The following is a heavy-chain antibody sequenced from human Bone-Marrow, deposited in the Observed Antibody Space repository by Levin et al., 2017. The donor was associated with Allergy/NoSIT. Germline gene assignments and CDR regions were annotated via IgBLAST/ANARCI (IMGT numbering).Heavy chain of an antibody. CDR2: IIPILGIE. D-gene: IGHD2-21*02. V-gene: IGHV1-69*02. CDR1: GGTFAGIT. CDR3: VRGPLPLYYFHH. J-gene: IGHJ4*02. Sequence: SVKVSCTASGGTFAGITMSWVRQAPGQGLEWMGRIIPILGIEKYAQKFQGRITITADRSTNTVYLDLSSLRPEDTAVYYCVRGPLPLYYFHHWGQGTLVAVSS.